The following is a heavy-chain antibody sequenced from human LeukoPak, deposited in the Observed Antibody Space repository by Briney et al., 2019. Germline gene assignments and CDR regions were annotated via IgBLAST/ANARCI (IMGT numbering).Heavy chain of an antibody. CDR2: INPNSGGT. D-gene: IGHD3-10*01. CDR3: ARADRHYGSGSYYISRRYDETYNWFDP. CDR1: GYTFTGYY. J-gene: IGHJ5*02. Sequence: ASVKVSCKTSGYTFTGYYMHWVRQAPGQGLEWMGWINPNSGGTNYAQKFQGRVTMTRDTSISTAYMELSRLRSDDTAVYYCARADRHYGSGSYYISRRYDETYNWFDPWGQGTLVTVSS. V-gene: IGHV1-2*02.